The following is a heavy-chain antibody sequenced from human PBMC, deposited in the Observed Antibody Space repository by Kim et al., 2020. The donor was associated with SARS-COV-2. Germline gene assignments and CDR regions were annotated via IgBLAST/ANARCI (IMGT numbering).Heavy chain of an antibody. Sequence: GGSLRLSCAASGFIFSSYSMDWVRQAPGKGLQWVSYISSSSSTIYYADSVKGRFTISRDNAENSLYLQMNSLRDEDTAVYYCVRVGRSSYSMDVWGQGTTVTVYS. CDR1: GFIFSSYS. CDR2: ISSSSSTI. J-gene: IGHJ6*02. CDR3: VRVGRSSYSMDV. V-gene: IGHV3-48*02. D-gene: IGHD2-15*01.